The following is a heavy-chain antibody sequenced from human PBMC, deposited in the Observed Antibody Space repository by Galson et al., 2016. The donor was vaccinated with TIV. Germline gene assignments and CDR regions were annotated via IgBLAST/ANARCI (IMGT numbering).Heavy chain of an antibody. CDR3: TTDLGGTRGRDY. CDR2: IKGRPDGGTK. CDR1: GFNFNNAW. D-gene: IGHD3-10*01. V-gene: IGHV3-15*01. J-gene: IGHJ4*02. Sequence: SLRLSCAASGFNFNNAWMTWVRQAPGKGLEWVGRIKGRPDGGTKEYAAPVKDRFTISRDALKNRLYLQMTSLKTEDTAVYYCTTDLGGTRGRDYWSQGTLVTVSS.